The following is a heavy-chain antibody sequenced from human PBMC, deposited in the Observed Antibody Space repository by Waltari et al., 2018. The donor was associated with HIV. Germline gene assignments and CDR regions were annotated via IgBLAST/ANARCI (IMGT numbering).Heavy chain of an antibody. CDR2: IKQDGSEK. D-gene: IGHD4-17*01. CDR3: ATRDYDYYYYGMDV. Sequence: EVQLVESGGGLVQPGGSLRLSCAASGFTFSSYWMSWVRQAPGKGLEWVANIKQDGSEKYYVDSVKGRFTISRDNAKNSLYLQMNSLRAEDTAVYYCATRDYDYYYYGMDVWGQGTTVTVSS. CDR1: GFTFSSYW. J-gene: IGHJ6*02. V-gene: IGHV3-7*01.